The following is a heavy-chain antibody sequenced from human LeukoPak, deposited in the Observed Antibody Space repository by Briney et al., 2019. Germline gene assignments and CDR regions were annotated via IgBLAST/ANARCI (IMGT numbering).Heavy chain of an antibody. D-gene: IGHD3-3*01. J-gene: IGHJ5*02. V-gene: IGHV1-46*01. Sequence: ASVKVSCKASGYTFTSYYMHWVRQAPGQGLEWMGIINPSGGSTSYAQKFQGIVTMTRDTSTSTVYMELSSLRSEDTAVYYCARGERSYYDFWSGYGKFDPWGQGTLVTVSS. CDR2: INPSGGST. CDR3: ARGERSYYDFWSGYGKFDP. CDR1: GYTFTSYY.